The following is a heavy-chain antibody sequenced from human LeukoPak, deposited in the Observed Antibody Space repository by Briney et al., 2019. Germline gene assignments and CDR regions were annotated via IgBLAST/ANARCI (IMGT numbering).Heavy chain of an antibody. D-gene: IGHD6-19*01. V-gene: IGHV1-8*03. Sequence: ASVKVSCKASGYTFTSYYMHWVRQATGQGLEWMGWMNPNSGNTGYAQKFQGRVTITRNTSISTAYMELSSLRSEDTAVYYCARLGQWLDNWFDPWGQGTLVTVSS. J-gene: IGHJ5*02. CDR1: GYTFTSYY. CDR3: ARLGQWLDNWFDP. CDR2: MNPNSGNT.